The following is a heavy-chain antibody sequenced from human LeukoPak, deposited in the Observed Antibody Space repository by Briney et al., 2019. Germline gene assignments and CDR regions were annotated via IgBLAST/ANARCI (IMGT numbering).Heavy chain of an antibody. V-gene: IGHV4-59*01. CDR2: IYYSGST. D-gene: IGHD4-23*01. CDR1: GGSISSYY. Sequence: SETLSLTCTVSGGSISSYYWSWIRQPPGKGLEWIGYIYYSGSTNYNPSFKSRVTISVDTSKNQFSLKLSSVTAADTAVYYCARGYGGNGFDYWGQGTLVTVSS. CDR3: ARGYGGNGFDY. J-gene: IGHJ4*02.